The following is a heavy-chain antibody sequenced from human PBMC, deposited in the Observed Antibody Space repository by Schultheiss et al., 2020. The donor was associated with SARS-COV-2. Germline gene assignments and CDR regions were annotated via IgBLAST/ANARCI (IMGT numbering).Heavy chain of an antibody. CDR1: GYSISSGYY. J-gene: IGHJ6*03. D-gene: IGHD2-21*01. CDR3: ARVCDGYYYYYYMDV. Sequence: SETLSLTCTVSGYSISSGYYWSWIRQPPGKGLEWIGSIYHSGSTYYNPSLKSRVTISVDTSKNHFSLKLSSVTAADTAVYYCARVCDGYYYYYYMDVWGKGTTVTVSS. V-gene: IGHV4-38-2*02. CDR2: IYHSGST.